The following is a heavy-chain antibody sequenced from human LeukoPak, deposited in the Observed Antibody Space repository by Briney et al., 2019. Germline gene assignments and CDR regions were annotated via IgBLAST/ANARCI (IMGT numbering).Heavy chain of an antibody. J-gene: IGHJ4*02. Sequence: PGWSLRLSRAASGFTFSSYAMSYVRQAPGKGLEWVSTISGSAATTYYAASVEGRFTISRDDSQNTLYLQMNSLRAEDTAVYYCARRRAYDTSGPYPFDYWGQGTLVTVSS. V-gene: IGHV3-23*01. D-gene: IGHD3-22*01. CDR3: ARRRAYDTSGPYPFDY. CDR2: ISGSAATT. CDR1: GFTFSSYA.